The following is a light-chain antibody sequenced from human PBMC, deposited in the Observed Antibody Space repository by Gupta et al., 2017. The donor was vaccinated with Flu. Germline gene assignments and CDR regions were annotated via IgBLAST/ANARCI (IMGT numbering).Light chain of an antibody. CDR3: SSYTSSNSLE. CDR2: EVI. CDR1: HSDVGGYNY. J-gene: IGLJ3*02. Sequence: QSALTQPASVSGSPGPSVTISCPGTHSDVGGYNYFAWYQQHPGKAPKLMIYEVINRPSGVSNRFSGSKSGNTASLTISGLQAEDEADYYCSSYTSSNSLEFGGGTKLTVL. V-gene: IGLV2-14*01.